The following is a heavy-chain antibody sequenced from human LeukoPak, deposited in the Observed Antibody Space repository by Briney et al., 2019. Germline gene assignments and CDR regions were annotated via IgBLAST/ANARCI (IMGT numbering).Heavy chain of an antibody. CDR1: GFTFSSYA. CDR3: ANGHDYVWGSYRTYFDY. Sequence: GGSLRLSCAASGFTFSSYAMSWARQAPGKGLEWVSAISGSGGSTYYADSVKGRFTISRDNSKNTLYLQMNSLRAEDTAVYYCANGHDYVWGSYRTYFDYWGQGTLVTVSS. CDR2: ISGSGGST. D-gene: IGHD3-16*02. V-gene: IGHV3-23*01. J-gene: IGHJ4*02.